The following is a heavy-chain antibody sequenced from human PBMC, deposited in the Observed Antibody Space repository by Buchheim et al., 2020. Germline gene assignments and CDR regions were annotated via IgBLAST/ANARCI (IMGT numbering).Heavy chain of an antibody. Sequence: EVQLLESGGGLVQPGGSLRLSCEASGFTFSSYAMSWGRQAPGKGMEWVSAISGSGGSKYYADSVKGRFTISRDNSKNTLYLQMNSLRAEDTAVYYCAKDPHEGPYSCSHFDYWGQGTL. V-gene: IGHV3-23*01. J-gene: IGHJ4*02. CDR1: GFTFSSYA. CDR2: ISGSGGSK. D-gene: IGHD6-13*01. CDR3: AKDPHEGPYSCSHFDY.